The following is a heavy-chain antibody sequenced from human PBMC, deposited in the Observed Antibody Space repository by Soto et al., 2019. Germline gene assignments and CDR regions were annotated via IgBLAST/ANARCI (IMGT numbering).Heavy chain of an antibody. Sequence: QVQLQQWGAGLLKPSETLSLTCAVYGGSFSGYYWSWIRQPPGKGLEWIGEINHSGSTNYNPCLKSRVTISVDTSKNQFSLKLSSVTAADTAVYYCARGKLSDYVWGSYRYHFDYWGQGTVVTVSS. CDR1: GGSFSGYY. J-gene: IGHJ4*02. CDR2: INHSGST. V-gene: IGHV4-34*01. D-gene: IGHD3-16*02. CDR3: ARGKLSDYVWGSYRYHFDY.